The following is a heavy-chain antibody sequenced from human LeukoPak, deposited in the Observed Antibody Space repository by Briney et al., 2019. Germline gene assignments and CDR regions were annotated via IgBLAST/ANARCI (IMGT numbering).Heavy chain of an antibody. J-gene: IGHJ4*02. V-gene: IGHV4-59*01. CDR3: ARETEYSGYFDH. Sequence: SETLSLTCTVSGGSISTYYWSWIRQPPGKGLEWIGYIYYSGSTNYNPSLKSRVTISVDTSKSQFSLKLSSVTAADTAVFYCARETEYSGYFDHWGQGTLVTVSS. D-gene: IGHD5-12*01. CDR1: GGSISTYY. CDR2: IYYSGST.